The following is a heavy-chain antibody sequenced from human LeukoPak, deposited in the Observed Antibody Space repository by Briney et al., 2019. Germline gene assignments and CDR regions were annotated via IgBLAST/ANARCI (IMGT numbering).Heavy chain of an antibody. CDR3: ARMGHYDYVWGSYPCDY. CDR1: GGTFSSYA. Sequence: SVKVSCKASGGTFSSYAISWVRQAPGQGLEWMGGIIPIFGTANYAQKFQGRVTITTDESTSTAYMELSSLRSEDTAVYYCARMGHYDYVWGSYPCDYWGQGTLVTVSS. J-gene: IGHJ4*02. V-gene: IGHV1-69*05. D-gene: IGHD3-16*02. CDR2: IIPIFGTA.